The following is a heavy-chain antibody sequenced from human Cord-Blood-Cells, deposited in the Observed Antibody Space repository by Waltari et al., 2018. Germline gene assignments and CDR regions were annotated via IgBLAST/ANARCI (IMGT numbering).Heavy chain of an antibody. D-gene: IGHD6-13*01. Sequence: QVQLVQSGAEVKKPGSSVKVSCKASGGTFSSYAISWVRQAPGQGLEWMGGIIPSLGIANYAQEFECRVTVTADESTRTAYVERSSLSSEETAVYYCARLMGYSSSWYGAFDIWGQGTMVTVAS. CDR3: ARLMGYSSSWYGAFDI. V-gene: IGHV1-69*12. J-gene: IGHJ3*02. CDR1: GGTFSSYA. CDR2: IIPSLGIA.